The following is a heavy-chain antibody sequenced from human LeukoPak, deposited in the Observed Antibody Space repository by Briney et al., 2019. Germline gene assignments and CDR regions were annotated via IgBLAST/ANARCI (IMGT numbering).Heavy chain of an antibody. J-gene: IGHJ6*03. CDR1: GYTLTELS. D-gene: IGHD3-10*01. Sequence: ASVKVSCKVSGYTLTELSMHWVRQAPGKGLEWMGGFDPEDGETIYAQKFQGRVTMTEDTSTDTAYMELSSLRSEDTAVYYCATHYGPGSYYKGPRGYYYYYMDVWGKGTTVTISS. CDR2: FDPEDGET. CDR3: ATHYGPGSYYKGPRGYYYYYMDV. V-gene: IGHV1-24*01.